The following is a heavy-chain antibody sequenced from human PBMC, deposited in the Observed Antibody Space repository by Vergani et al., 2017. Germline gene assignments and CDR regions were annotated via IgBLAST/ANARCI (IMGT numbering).Heavy chain of an antibody. Sequence: EVQLVESGGGLVQPGGSLRLSCAASGFTFSSYWMSWVRQAPGKGLEWVANIKQDGSEKYYADSVKGRFTISRDNSKNTLYLQMNSLRAEDTAVYYCASATPDYGSGSYPYYYYYMDVWGKGP. D-gene: IGHD3-10*01. J-gene: IGHJ6*03. CDR3: ASATPDYGSGSYPYYYYYMDV. V-gene: IGHV3-7*01. CDR2: IKQDGSEK. CDR1: GFTFSSYW.